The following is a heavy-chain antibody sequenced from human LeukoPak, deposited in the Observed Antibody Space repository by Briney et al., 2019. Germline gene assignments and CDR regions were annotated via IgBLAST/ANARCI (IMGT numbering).Heavy chain of an antibody. Sequence: PSETLSLTCAVSGYSISSGYYWGWIRQPPGKGLEWIGSIYHSGSTYYNPSLKGRVTISVDTSKNQSSLKLRSVTAADTAVYYCARHVSRRITMIVVVTYFDYWGQGTLVTVSS. D-gene: IGHD3-22*01. CDR1: GYSISSGYY. CDR2: IYHSGST. CDR3: ARHVSRRITMIVVVTYFDY. V-gene: IGHV4-38-2*01. J-gene: IGHJ4*02.